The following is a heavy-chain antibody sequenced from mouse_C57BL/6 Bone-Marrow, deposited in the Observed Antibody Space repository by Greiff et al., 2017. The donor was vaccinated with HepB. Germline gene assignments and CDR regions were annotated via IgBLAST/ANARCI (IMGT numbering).Heavy chain of an antibody. D-gene: IGHD1-1*01. CDR2: INPENGDT. CDR1: GFNINDDY. Sequence: VQLQQSGAELVRPGASVKLSCTASGFNINDDYMHWVKQRPEQGLEWIGWINPENGDTEYASKFQGKATIAADTSSNTNYLQLSSLTSEDTAVYYCTTHDSSSTGSFAYWGQGTLVTVSA. CDR3: TTHDSSSTGSFAY. J-gene: IGHJ3*01. V-gene: IGHV14-4*01.